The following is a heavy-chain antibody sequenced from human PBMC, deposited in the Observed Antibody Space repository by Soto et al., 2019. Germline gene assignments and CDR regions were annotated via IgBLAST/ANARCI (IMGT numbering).Heavy chain of an antibody. V-gene: IGHV4-59*01. CDR2: IYYSGST. Sequence: SETLSLTCTVSGGSISSYYWSWIRQPPGKGLEWIGYIYYSGSTNYNPSLKSRVTISVDTSRNQFSLKLSSVTAADTAVYYCARIHYDFWSGYVPGWFDLWGQGTLVTVSS. CDR3: ARIHYDFWSGYVPGWFDL. J-gene: IGHJ5*02. D-gene: IGHD3-3*01. CDR1: GGSISSYY.